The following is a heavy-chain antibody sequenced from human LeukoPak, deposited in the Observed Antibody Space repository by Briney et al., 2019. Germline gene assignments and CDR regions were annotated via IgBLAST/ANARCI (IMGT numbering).Heavy chain of an antibody. CDR1: GFTFSSYA. J-gene: IGHJ4*02. CDR2: ISGSGGST. V-gene: IGHV3-23*01. D-gene: IGHD5-18*01. CDR3: AKDQLWLLSRGLFDY. Sequence: GGSLRLSCAASGFTFSSYAMSWVRQAPGKGLEWVSAISGSGGSTYYADSVKGRFTISRDNSKNTLYPQMNSLRAEDTAVYYCAKDQLWLLSRGLFDYWGQGTLVTVSS.